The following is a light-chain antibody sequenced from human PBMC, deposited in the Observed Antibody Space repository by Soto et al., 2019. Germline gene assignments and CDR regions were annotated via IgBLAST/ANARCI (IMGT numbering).Light chain of an antibody. V-gene: IGLV2-8*01. CDR2: EIT. CDR1: SSDVGGYNY. CDR3: SSLADGDNYV. Sequence: QSALTQPPSASGSPGQSVTISCTGTSSDVGGYNYLSWYQQHPGKAPKLLIYEITKRAPGVPNRFSGSKSGYTASLTVAGLPAEDEDDYYCSSLADGDNYVFGTGTKVTVL. J-gene: IGLJ1*01.